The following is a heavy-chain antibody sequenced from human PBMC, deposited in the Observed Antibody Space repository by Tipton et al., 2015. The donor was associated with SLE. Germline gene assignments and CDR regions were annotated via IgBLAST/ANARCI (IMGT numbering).Heavy chain of an antibody. CDR2: IYYSGST. J-gene: IGHJ5*02. CDR1: GGSFSGYY. CDR3: ARGGPKNWFDP. D-gene: IGHD3-16*01. V-gene: IGHV4-59*01. Sequence: LRLSCAVYGGSFSGYYWSWIRQPPGKGLEWIGYIYYSGSTNYNPSLKSRVTISVDTSKNQFSLKLSSVTAADTAVYYCARGGPKNWFDPWDQGTLVTVSS.